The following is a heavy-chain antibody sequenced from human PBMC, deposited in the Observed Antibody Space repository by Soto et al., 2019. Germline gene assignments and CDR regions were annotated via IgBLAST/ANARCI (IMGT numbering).Heavy chain of an antibody. J-gene: IGHJ4*02. CDR3: ARRYGPGFDY. D-gene: IGHD4-17*01. CDR2: IYYSGSI. CDR1: GGSISSYY. Sequence: PSETLSLTCTDSGGSISSYYWSWIRQPPGKGLEWIGYIYYSGSINYNPSLKSRVTISVDTSKNQFSLKLSSVTAADTAVYYCARRYGPGFDYWGQGTLVTVPQ. V-gene: IGHV4-59*01.